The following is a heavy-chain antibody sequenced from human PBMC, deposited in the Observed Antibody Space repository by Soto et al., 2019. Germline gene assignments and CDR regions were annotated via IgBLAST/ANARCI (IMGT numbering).Heavy chain of an antibody. CDR1: GFTFSSYS. V-gene: IGHV3-21*01. CDR3: AKGIAAAGKRDYYYYGMDV. J-gene: IGHJ6*02. Sequence: GGSLRLSCAASGFTFSSYSMNWVRQAPGKGLEWVSSISSSSSYIYYADSVKGRFTISRDNAKNSLYLQMNSLRAEDTAVYYCAKGIAAAGKRDYYYYGMDVWGQGTTVTVS. CDR2: ISSSSSYI. D-gene: IGHD6-13*01.